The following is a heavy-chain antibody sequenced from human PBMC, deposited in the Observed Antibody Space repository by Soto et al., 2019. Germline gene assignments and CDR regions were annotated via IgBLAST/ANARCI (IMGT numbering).Heavy chain of an antibody. Sequence: QVQLLQSGAEVKKPGSSVKVSCKASGGTFSSYAISCVRPAPGQGLEWMGGIIPIFGTANYAQKFQGRVTINADESTSTAYMELRSLRSEYTAVYYCAVCWELRDYYYGMDVWGQGTTVTVSS. J-gene: IGHJ6*02. D-gene: IGHD3-10*01. CDR2: IIPIFGTA. CDR3: AVCWELRDYYYGMDV. CDR1: GGTFSSYA. V-gene: IGHV1-69*01.